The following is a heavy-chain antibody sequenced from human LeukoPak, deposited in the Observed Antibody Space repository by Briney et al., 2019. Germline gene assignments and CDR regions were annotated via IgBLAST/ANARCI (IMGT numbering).Heavy chain of an antibody. CDR3: ARHAITMELYYFDY. V-gene: IGHV3-7*01. D-gene: IGHD3-10*01. CDR1: GFTFSSYW. Sequence: GGSLRLSCAASGFTFSSYWISWVRQAPGKGLEWGANIKQDGSEKDYVDSVKGRLHISRDNAKNSLYLQMNSMRAEHTAVYYCARHAITMELYYFDYWGQGTLVTVFS. CDR2: IKQDGSEK. J-gene: IGHJ4*02.